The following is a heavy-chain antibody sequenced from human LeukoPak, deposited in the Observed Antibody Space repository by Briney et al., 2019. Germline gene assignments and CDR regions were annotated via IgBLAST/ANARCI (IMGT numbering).Heavy chain of an antibody. Sequence: GESLKISCKGSGFTFTKYWIGWVRQMPGKGLEWMGIMYLGDSETRYSPSFQGQVTISADKSISTVFLQWSSLKASDTAMYYCVRHEGSISGWPFDYWGQGTLVTVSS. D-gene: IGHD6-19*01. CDR3: VRHEGSISGWPFDY. CDR2: MYLGDSET. CDR1: GFTFTKYW. V-gene: IGHV5-51*01. J-gene: IGHJ4*02.